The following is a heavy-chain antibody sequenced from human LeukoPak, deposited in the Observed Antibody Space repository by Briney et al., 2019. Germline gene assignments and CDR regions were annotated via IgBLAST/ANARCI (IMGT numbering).Heavy chain of an antibody. CDR1: GFTFDDYA. CDR2: ISWNSGSI. V-gene: IGHV3-9*03. CDR3: AKDKSRFLEWLSFDY. D-gene: IGHD3-3*01. J-gene: IGHJ4*02. Sequence: GRSLRLSCAASGFTFDDYAMLWVRQAPGKGLEWVSGISWNSGSIGYADSVKGRFTISRDNAKNSLYLQMNSLRAEDMALYYCAKDKSRFLEWLSFDYWGQGTLVTVSS.